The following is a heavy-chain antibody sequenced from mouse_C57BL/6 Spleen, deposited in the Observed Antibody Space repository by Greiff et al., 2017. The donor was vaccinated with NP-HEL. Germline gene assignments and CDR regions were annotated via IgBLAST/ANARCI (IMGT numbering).Heavy chain of an antibody. CDR3: ARGGPVLDY. CDR2: IYPGDGDP. V-gene: IGHV1-82*01. J-gene: IGHJ3*01. CDR1: GYAFSSSW. Sequence: QVQLQQSGPELVKPGASVKISCKASGYAFSSSWMNWVKQRPGKGLEWIGRIYPGDGDPNYNGKFTGKATLTADKSSSTAYMQLSSLTSEDSAVYFCARGGPVLDYWGQGTLVTVSA.